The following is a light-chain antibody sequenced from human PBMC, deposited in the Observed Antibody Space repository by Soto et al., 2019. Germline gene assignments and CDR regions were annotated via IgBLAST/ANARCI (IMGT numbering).Light chain of an antibody. V-gene: IGKV1-13*02. J-gene: IGKJ2*01. Sequence: AIQLTQSPSSLAASTGDRVTITCRASQGIASGLAWYQQKPGKAPKLLIQDASSLESGVPSRFSGSGSGTDFTLTIRSLQPEDFATYHCQQVNSYPFTFGGGTKLEI. CDR2: DAS. CDR1: QGIASG. CDR3: QQVNSYPFT.